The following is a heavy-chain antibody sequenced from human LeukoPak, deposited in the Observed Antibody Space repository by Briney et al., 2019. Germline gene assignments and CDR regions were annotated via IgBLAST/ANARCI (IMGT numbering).Heavy chain of an antibody. D-gene: IGHD3-3*01. CDR1: GFTFSSYS. V-gene: IGHV3-21*01. J-gene: IGHJ4*02. CDR3: ARDQRYYDFWSGYAHDY. Sequence: GGSLRLSCAASGFTFSSYSMNWVRQAPGKGLEWVSSISSSSSYIYYADSVKGRFTISRDNAKNSLYLQMNSLRAEDTAVYYCARDQRYYDFWSGYAHDYWGKGTLVTVSS. CDR2: ISSSSSYI.